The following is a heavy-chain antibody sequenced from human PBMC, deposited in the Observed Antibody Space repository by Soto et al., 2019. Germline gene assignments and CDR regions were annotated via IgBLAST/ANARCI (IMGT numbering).Heavy chain of an antibody. CDR1: GYTLTTHA. D-gene: IGHD3-10*01. Sequence: QVQLVESGAEVKKPGASVKVSCKAFGYTLTTHAMNWVRQAPGQGLEWMGWIDAATGDTRYSQKFQGRVTITRDTSASKAYMEVSGLTPEDTAVYYCARVSRGFYSAMGVWGQGPAVTVSS. CDR2: IDAATGDT. CDR3: ARVSRGFYSAMGV. V-gene: IGHV1-3*01. J-gene: IGHJ6*02.